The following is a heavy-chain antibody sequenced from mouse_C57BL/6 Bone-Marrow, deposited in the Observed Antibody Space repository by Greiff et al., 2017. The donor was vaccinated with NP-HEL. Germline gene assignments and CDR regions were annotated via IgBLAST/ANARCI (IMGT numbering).Heavy chain of an antibody. V-gene: IGHV3-6*01. D-gene: IGHD2-10*01. CDR1: GYSITSGYY. CDR3: ARDGGLLHWYFDV. CDR2: ISYDGSN. Sequence: EVQLQQSGPGLVKPSQSLSLTCSVTGYSITSGYYWNWIRQFPGNKLEWMGYISYDGSNNYNPSLKNRISITRDTSKNQFFLKLNSVTTEDTATYYCARDGGLLHWYFDVWDTGTTVTVSS. J-gene: IGHJ1*03.